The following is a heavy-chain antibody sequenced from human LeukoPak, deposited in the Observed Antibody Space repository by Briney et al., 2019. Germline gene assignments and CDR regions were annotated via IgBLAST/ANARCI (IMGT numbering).Heavy chain of an antibody. CDR2: ISGSGGST. D-gene: IGHD1-26*01. J-gene: IGHJ5*02. CDR1: GFIFNTYS. CDR3: AKGRYSGSYYNWFDP. Sequence: GGSLRLSCAASGFIFNTYSMNWVRQAPGKGLEWVSAISGSGGSTYYADSVKGRFTISRDTSKNTLYLQMNSLRAEDTAVYYCAKGRYSGSYYNWFDPWGQGTLVTVSS. V-gene: IGHV3-23*01.